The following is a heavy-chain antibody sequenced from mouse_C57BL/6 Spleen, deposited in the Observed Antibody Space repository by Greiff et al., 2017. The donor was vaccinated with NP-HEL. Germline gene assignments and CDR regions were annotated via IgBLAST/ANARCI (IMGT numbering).Heavy chain of an antibody. CDR3: ARTDYYGSSQYYFNY. D-gene: IGHD1-1*01. CDR1: GYSITSGYY. J-gene: IGHJ2*01. CDR2: FSYDGSN. Sequence: EVQLQQSGPGLVKPSQSLSLTCSVTGYSITSGYYWNWIRQFPGNKLEWLGYFSYDGSNHYNPSLKNRISITRDTSKNQFFLKLNSVTTEDTATYYCARTDYYGSSQYYFNYWGQGTTLTVSS. V-gene: IGHV3-6*01.